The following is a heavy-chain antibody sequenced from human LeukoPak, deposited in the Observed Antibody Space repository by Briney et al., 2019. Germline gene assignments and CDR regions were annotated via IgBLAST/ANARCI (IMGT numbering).Heavy chain of an antibody. D-gene: IGHD3-22*01. V-gene: IGHV3-23*01. CDR2: IGGSGGST. J-gene: IGHJ3*02. CDR3: ARVSYYYDSSGYYLVDAFDI. CDR1: GFTFSSYT. Sequence: GGSLRLSCAASGFTFSSYTMNWVRQAPGKGLEWVSAIGGSGGSTYYADSVKGRFTISRDNSKDTLYLQMNSLRAGDTAVYYCARVSYYYDSSGYYLVDAFDIWGQGTMVTVSS.